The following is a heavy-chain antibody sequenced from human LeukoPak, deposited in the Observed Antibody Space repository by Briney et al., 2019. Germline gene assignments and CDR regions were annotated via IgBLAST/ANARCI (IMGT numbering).Heavy chain of an antibody. CDR3: ARVLLKGDSSGYDNWFDP. J-gene: IGHJ5*02. V-gene: IGHV4-30-2*01. D-gene: IGHD3-22*01. Sequence: SETLSLTCAVSGGSISSGGYSWSRIRQPPGKGLEWIGYIYHSGSTYYNPSLKSRVTISVDRSKNQFSLKLSSVTAADTAVYYCARVLLKGDSSGYDNWFDPWGQGTLVTVSS. CDR2: IYHSGST. CDR1: GGSISSGGYS.